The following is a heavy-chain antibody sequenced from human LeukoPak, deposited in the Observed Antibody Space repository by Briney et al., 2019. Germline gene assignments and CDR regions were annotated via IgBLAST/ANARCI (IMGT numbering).Heavy chain of an antibody. CDR3: ARVVQSTDSSGFYLPEYFQH. Sequence: SETLSLTCTVSGYSISSGYHWGWVRQPPGKGLEWIGSIYHSGSTYYNPSLKSRVTISVDTSKNQFSLKLRSVTAADTAVYYCARVVQSTDSSGFYLPEYFQHWGQGTLVTVSS. J-gene: IGHJ1*01. V-gene: IGHV4-38-2*02. CDR2: IYHSGST. D-gene: IGHD3-22*01. CDR1: GYSISSGYH.